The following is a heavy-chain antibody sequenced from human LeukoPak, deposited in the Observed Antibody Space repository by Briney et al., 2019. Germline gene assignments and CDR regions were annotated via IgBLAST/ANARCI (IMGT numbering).Heavy chain of an antibody. V-gene: IGHV4-31*03. J-gene: IGHJ5*02. D-gene: IGHD5-24*01. CDR2: IYYSGST. CDR1: GGSISSGGYY. CDR3: ARFKSADGWFDP. Sequence: PSETLSLTCTVSGGSISSGGYYWSWIRQHPGKGLEWIGYIYYSGSTYYNPSLKSRVTISVDTSKNQFSLKLSSVTAADTAVYYCARFKSADGWFDPWGQGTLVTVSS.